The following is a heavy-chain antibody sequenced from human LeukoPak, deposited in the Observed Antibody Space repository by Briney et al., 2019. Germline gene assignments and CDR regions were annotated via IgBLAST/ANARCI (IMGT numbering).Heavy chain of an antibody. CDR3: ARDRITMVRGAVYYYGMDV. Sequence: GRSLRLSCAASGFTFSSYGMHWVRQAPGKGLEWVAVIWYDGSNKYYADSVKGRFTISRDNSKNTLYLQMNSLRAEDTAVYYCARDRITMVRGAVYYYGMDVWGQGTTVTASS. D-gene: IGHD3-10*01. V-gene: IGHV3-33*01. CDR1: GFTFSSYG. J-gene: IGHJ6*02. CDR2: IWYDGSNK.